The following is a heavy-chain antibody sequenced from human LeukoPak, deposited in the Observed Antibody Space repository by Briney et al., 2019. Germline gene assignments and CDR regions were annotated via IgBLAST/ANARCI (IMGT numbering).Heavy chain of an antibody. CDR2: INPSGSST. J-gene: IGHJ4*02. CDR3: AREAASSSWYVGGYFDY. V-gene: IGHV1-46*01. D-gene: IGHD6-13*01. CDR1: GYTFTSYY. Sequence: ASVKVSCKASGYTFTSYYMHWVRQAPGQGLEWMGIINPSGSSTSYAQKFQGRVTMTRDMSTSTVYMELSSLRSEDTAVYYCAREAASSSWYVGGYFDYWGQGTLVTVSS.